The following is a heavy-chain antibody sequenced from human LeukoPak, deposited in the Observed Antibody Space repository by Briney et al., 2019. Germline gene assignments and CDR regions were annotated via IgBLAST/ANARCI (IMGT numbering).Heavy chain of an antibody. Sequence: GGSLRLSCAASGFTFSSYSMNWVRQAPGEGLEWVSSISSSSSYIYYADSVKGRFTISRDNAKNSLYLQMNSLRAEDTAVYYCARYPRFGMTTAWFDPWGQGTLVTVSS. J-gene: IGHJ5*02. D-gene: IGHD4-11*01. CDR2: ISSSSSYI. CDR3: ARYPRFGMTTAWFDP. CDR1: GFTFSSYS. V-gene: IGHV3-21*01.